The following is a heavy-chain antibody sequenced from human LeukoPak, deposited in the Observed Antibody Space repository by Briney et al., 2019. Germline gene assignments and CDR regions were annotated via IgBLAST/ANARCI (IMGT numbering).Heavy chain of an antibody. CDR1: GFTFNSYG. Sequence: GGSLRLSCAASGFTFNSYGIHWVRQAPGKGLEWVAFIRYDGSNKYYGDSVKGRFTISRDNSKNTLYLQMDSLRAEDTAVYYCARAAAETGAFRDNWFDPWGQGTLVTVSS. D-gene: IGHD2-8*02. CDR3: ARAAAETGAFRDNWFDP. V-gene: IGHV3-30*02. J-gene: IGHJ5*02. CDR2: IRYDGSNK.